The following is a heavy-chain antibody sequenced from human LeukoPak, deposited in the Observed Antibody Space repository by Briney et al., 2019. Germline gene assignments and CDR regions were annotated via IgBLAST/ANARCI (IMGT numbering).Heavy chain of an antibody. CDR2: IKQDGSEK. CDR3: ARESRTNQLLWFGELLSRYYYGMDV. J-gene: IGHJ6*02. CDR1: GFTFSSYW. V-gene: IGHV3-7*01. Sequence: PGGSLRLSCAASGFTFSSYWMSWVRQAPGKGLEWVANIKQDGSEKYYVDSVKGRFTISRDNAKNSLYLQMNSLRAEDTAVYYCARESRTNQLLWFGELLSRYYYGMDVWGQGTTVTVSS. D-gene: IGHD3-10*01.